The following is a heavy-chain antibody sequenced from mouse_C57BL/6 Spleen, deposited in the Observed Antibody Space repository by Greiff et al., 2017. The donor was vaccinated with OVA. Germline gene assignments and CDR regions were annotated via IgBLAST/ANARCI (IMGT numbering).Heavy chain of an antibody. CDR3: ARSITTVVAHFDV. CDR1: GYTFTSYW. CDR2: INPSSGYT. V-gene: IGHV1-7*01. D-gene: IGHD1-1*01. J-gene: IGHJ1*03. Sequence: VQLQQSGAELAKPGASVKLSCKASGYTFTSYWMHWVKQRPGQGLEWIGYINPSSGYTKYNQKVKDKATLTADKSYSTAYMQLSSLTYEDSAVYYCARSITTVVAHFDVWGTGTTVTVSS.